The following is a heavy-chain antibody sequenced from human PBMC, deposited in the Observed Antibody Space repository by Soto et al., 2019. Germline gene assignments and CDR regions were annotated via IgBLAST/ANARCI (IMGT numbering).Heavy chain of an antibody. CDR3: ATGNVDSMLEY. V-gene: IGHV4-4*02. J-gene: IGHJ4*02. CDR2: MFHSGGA. Sequence: QVQLHESGPGLVKPSETLSLTCVVSDGSISTYDWWPWVRQPPGKGLEWIGKMFHSGGADYSPSLKSRVTISAASSKNPFSLRLTAVTAADTAVYYCATGNVDSMLEYWGQGTQVAVSS. CDR1: DGSISTYDW. D-gene: IGHD3-3*01.